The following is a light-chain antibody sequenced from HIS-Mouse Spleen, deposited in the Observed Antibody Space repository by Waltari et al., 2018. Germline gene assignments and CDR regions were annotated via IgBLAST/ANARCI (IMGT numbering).Light chain of an antibody. J-gene: IGKJ2*01. CDR2: AAS. Sequence: AIRMTQSPSSFSASTGDRVTITCRASQGISSYLAWYQQKPGKAPKLLISAASTVQSGVPSRFSGSGSGTDFTLTISCLQAEDFATYSCQQYYSYPYTFGQGTKLGIK. CDR3: QQYYSYPYT. V-gene: IGKV1-8*01. CDR1: QGISSY.